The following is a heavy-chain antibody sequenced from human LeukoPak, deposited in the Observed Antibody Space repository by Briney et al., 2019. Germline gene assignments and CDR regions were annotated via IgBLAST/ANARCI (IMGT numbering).Heavy chain of an antibody. D-gene: IGHD6-13*01. V-gene: IGHV3-23*01. CDR2: ISGSGGST. CDR1: GFTFSSYA. J-gene: IGHJ6*03. CDR3: AKPPVRYSSSSYCYYYYMDV. Sequence: PGGSLRLSCAASGFTFSSYAMSWVRQAPGKGLEWVSAISGSGGSTYYADSVKGRFTISRDNSKNTLYLQMNSLRAEDTAVYYCAKPPVRYSSSSYCYYYYMDVWGKGTTVTVSS.